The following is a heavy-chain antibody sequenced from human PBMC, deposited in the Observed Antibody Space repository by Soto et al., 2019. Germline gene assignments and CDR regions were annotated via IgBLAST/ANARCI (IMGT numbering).Heavy chain of an antibody. V-gene: IGHV3-21*01. J-gene: IGHJ3*02. CDR3: ASDYSYYYDSSGYTTLGADAFDI. D-gene: IGHD3-22*01. Sequence: PGGSLSLSCAAPGFTFSSYSMNWVRQAPGKGLEWVSSISSSSSYIYYTDSVKGRFTTSRDNAKNSLYLQMNSLRAEDTAVYYCASDYSYYYDSSGYTTLGADAFDIWGQGTMVTVSS. CDR1: GFTFSSYS. CDR2: ISSSSSYI.